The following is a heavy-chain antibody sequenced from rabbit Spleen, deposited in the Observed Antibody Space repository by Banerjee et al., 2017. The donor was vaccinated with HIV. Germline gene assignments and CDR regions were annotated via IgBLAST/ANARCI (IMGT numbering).Heavy chain of an antibody. CDR2: IYTGAT. CDR3: ARSSAAYYRKNL. V-gene: IGHV1S45*01. J-gene: IGHJ4*01. D-gene: IGHD1-1*01. Sequence: QEQLVESGGGLVQPGGSLTLSCKASGFDFSSNAMCWVRQAPGKGLEWIACIYTGATYYASWAKGRFTISKTSSTTVTLQMTSLTAADTATYFCARSSAAYYRKNLWGPGTLVTVS. CDR1: GFDFSSNA.